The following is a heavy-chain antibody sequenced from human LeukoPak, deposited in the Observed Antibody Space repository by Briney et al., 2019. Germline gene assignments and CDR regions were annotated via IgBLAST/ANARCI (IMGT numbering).Heavy chain of an antibody. Sequence: GGSLRFSCEASGFTFSAYQMSWIRQAPGKGLEWVSYIGGSDNTMSYADSVKGRFTISRDNAKNSLYLQMNSLRAEDTAVYYCARDIQYIGSTYYFDLWGQGTLVTVSS. CDR1: GFTFSAYQ. CDR2: IGGSDNTM. CDR3: ARDIQYIGSTYYFDL. D-gene: IGHD1-26*01. V-gene: IGHV3-11*01. J-gene: IGHJ4*02.